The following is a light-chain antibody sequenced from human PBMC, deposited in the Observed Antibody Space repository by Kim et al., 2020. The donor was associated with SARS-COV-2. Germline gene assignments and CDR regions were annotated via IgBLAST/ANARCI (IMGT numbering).Light chain of an antibody. Sequence: LSASVGDRVSITCQASQDISNHLNWYQQKPGKAPKLLIYAASNLETGVPSRFSGSGSGTDFTFTISSLQPEDIATYYCQQYENFLSFGGGTKVEI. J-gene: IGKJ4*01. CDR3: QQYENFLS. V-gene: IGKV1-33*01. CDR1: QDISNH. CDR2: AAS.